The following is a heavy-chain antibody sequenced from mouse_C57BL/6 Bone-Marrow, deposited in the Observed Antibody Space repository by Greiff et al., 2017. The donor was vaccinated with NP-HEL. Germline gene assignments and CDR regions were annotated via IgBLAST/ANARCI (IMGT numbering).Heavy chain of an antibody. CDR2: IYPRSGNT. J-gene: IGHJ3*01. Sequence: QVQLQQSGAELARPGASVKLSCKASGYTFTSYGISWVKQRTGQGLEWIGEIYPRSGNTYYNEKFKGQATLTADKSSSTSYMELRSLTSEDSAVYFCARHGSSYQAWFAYWGQGTLVTVSA. D-gene: IGHD1-1*01. CDR3: ARHGSSYQAWFAY. V-gene: IGHV1-81*01. CDR1: GYTFTSYG.